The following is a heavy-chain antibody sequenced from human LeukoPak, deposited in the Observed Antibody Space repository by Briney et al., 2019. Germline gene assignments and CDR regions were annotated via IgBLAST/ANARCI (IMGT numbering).Heavy chain of an antibody. Sequence: PGGSLRLSCAASGFTFSSYGMHWVRQAPGKGLEWVAIIWYDGSNEYYADSVKGRFTISRDNSKNTLYLQMNSVKAEDTAVYFCARETSRCAFDIWGKGTMVTVSS. CDR3: ARETSRCAFDI. CDR2: IWYDGSNE. V-gene: IGHV3-33*01. CDR1: GFTFSSYG. D-gene: IGHD2-2*01. J-gene: IGHJ3*02.